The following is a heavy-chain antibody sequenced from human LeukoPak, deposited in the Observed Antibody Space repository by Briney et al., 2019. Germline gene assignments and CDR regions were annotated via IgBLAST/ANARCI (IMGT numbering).Heavy chain of an antibody. Sequence: SETLSLTCAVSGGSIGSGGYSWSWIRQPPGKGLEWIGYIYHNGNTYYSPSLKSRVTISVDRSKNQLSLKLSSVTAADTAMYCCASGGYSYGFDYWGQGTLVTVSS. CDR1: GGSIGSGGYS. CDR3: ASGGYSYGFDY. J-gene: IGHJ4*02. CDR2: IYHNGNT. D-gene: IGHD5-18*01. V-gene: IGHV4-30-2*01.